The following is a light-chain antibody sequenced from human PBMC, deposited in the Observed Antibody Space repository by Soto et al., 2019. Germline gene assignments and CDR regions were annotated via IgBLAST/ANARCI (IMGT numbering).Light chain of an antibody. CDR1: SSNVGSNF. J-gene: IGLJ7*01. V-gene: IGLV1-47*01. CDR2: AND. Sequence: QSVLTQPPSASGTPGQTVTISCSGGSSNVGSNFVYWYQQHPGTAPKLLISANDQRPPGTPDRFSGSKSGTSASLAISGLRYEDEAEYSWAAWDDSLSGAVSGGGTQMTVL. CDR3: AAWDDSLSGAV.